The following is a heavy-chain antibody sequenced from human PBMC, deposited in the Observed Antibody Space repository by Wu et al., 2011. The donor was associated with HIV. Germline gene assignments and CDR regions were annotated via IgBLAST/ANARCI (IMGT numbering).Heavy chain of an antibody. CDR2: ISAYNGDT. Sequence: QVRLVQSGTAVKKPGASVKVSCKGLGYPFTSYGINWVRQAPGQGLEWMGWISAYNGDTNYAQKLQGRVTMTTDTSTSTAYMELRSLRSDDTAVYYCARVYHPGSCLIDYWGQGTLVTVSS. J-gene: IGHJ4*02. V-gene: IGHV1-18*01. D-gene: IGHD1-26*01. CDR1: GYPFTSYG. CDR3: ARVYHPGSCLIDY.